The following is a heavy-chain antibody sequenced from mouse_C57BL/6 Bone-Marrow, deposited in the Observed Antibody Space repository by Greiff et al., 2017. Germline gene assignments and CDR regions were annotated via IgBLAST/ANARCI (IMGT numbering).Heavy chain of an antibody. Sequence: VQLQQSGAELVRPGASVKLSCTASGFNIKDDYMHWVKQRPEQGLEWIGWIDPENGDTEYASKVQGKATITADTSSNTAYLQLSSLTSEDTAVYCCTTPTVVSHGWYFDVWGTGTTVTVSS. CDR2: IDPENGDT. CDR1: GFNIKDDY. V-gene: IGHV14-4*01. J-gene: IGHJ1*03. CDR3: TTPTVVSHGWYFDV. D-gene: IGHD1-1*01.